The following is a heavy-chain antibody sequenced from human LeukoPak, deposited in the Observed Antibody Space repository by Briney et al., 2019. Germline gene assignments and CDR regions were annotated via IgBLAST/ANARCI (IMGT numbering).Heavy chain of an antibody. CDR2: ITYDGSSK. Sequence: GGSLRLSCAASGFTFSSYCMHWVRQAPGKGLEWVAVITYDGSSKYYADSVKGRFTISRDNAKNTLYLQMNSLRDEDTAVYYCPKDNLYRSGGSFYHNSRNYYYHGMDVWGKGPTVTVSS. J-gene: IGHJ6*04. D-gene: IGHD2-15*01. V-gene: IGHV3-30*18. CDR3: PKDNLYRSGGSFYHNSRNYYYHGMDV. CDR1: GFTFSSYC.